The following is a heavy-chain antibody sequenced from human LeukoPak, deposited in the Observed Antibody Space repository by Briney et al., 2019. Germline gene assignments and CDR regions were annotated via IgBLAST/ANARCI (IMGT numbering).Heavy chain of an antibody. CDR3: AREVYGDYPNYYYYGMDV. CDR2: ISAYNGNT. Sequence: GASVKVSCKASGYTSTSYGISWVRQAPGQGLEWMGWISAYNGNTNYAQKLQGRVTMTTDTSTSTAYMELRSLRSDDTAVYYCAREVYGDYPNYYYYGMDVWGQGTTVTVSS. J-gene: IGHJ6*02. V-gene: IGHV1-18*01. CDR1: GYTSTSYG. D-gene: IGHD4-17*01.